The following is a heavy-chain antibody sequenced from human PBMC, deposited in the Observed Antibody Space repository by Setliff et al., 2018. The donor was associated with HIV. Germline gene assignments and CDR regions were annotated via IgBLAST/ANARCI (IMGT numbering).Heavy chain of an antibody. Sequence: PSETLSLTCTVSGGSISSGSYYWSWIRQPAGKGLEWIGHIYTSGSTNYNPSLKSRVTISVDTSKNQFSLKLSSVTAADAAVYYCARDWGGPLDYWGQGTQVTVSS. CDR2: IYTSGST. V-gene: IGHV4-61*09. J-gene: IGHJ4*02. D-gene: IGHD7-27*01. CDR1: GGSISSGSYY. CDR3: ARDWGGPLDY.